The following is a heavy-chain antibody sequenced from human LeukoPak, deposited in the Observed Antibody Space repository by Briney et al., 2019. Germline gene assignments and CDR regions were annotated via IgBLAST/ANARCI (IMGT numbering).Heavy chain of an antibody. Sequence: SETLSLTCAVSGGSISSSNWWSWVRQPPGKGLEWIGEIYHSGSTNYNPSLKSRVTISVDESKNHFSLKLSSVTAADTAAYYCARVPSRSGAYYFDYWGQGTLVTVSS. D-gene: IGHD3-10*01. V-gene: IGHV4-4*02. J-gene: IGHJ4*02. CDR2: IYHSGST. CDR3: ARVPSRSGAYYFDY. CDR1: GGSISSSNW.